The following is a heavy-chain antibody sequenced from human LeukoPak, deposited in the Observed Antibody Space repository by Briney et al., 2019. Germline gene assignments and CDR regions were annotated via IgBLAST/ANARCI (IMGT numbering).Heavy chain of an antibody. CDR1: GFIFSSYV. J-gene: IGHJ3*02. V-gene: IGHV3-23*01. Sequence: QPGGSLRLSCAASGFIFSSYVMTWVRQAPGKGLEWVSGIGGSTGGTHYADAVRGRFAISRDNSKNTLDLQMNSLRVEDTAIYYCAKDRAQGYCDGGSCHWVALDMWGQGTMVTVSS. CDR2: IGGSTGGT. D-gene: IGHD2-15*01. CDR3: AKDRAQGYCDGGSCHWVALDM.